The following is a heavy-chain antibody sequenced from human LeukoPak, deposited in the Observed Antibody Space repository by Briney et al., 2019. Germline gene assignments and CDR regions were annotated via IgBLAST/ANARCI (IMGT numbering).Heavy chain of an antibody. D-gene: IGHD3/OR15-3a*01. CDR1: GFTFSGSA. CDR2: IRTKANSYAT. Sequence: PGGSLRLSCAASGFTFSGSAMHWVRQASGKGLEWIGRIRTKANSYATAYAASVKGRFTISRDDSKNTAYLQMNSLKTEDTAVYYCAKDRKNLDRYFDLWGRGTLVTVSS. CDR3: AKDRKNLDRYFDL. V-gene: IGHV3-73*01. J-gene: IGHJ2*01.